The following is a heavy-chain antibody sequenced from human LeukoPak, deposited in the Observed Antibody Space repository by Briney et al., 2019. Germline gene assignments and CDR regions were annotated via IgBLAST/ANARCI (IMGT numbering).Heavy chain of an antibody. CDR1: GGSISSYY. Sequence: SETLSLTCTVSGGSISSYYWSWIRQPPGKGLEWIGYIYYSGSTNYNPSLKSRVTISVDTSKNQFSLKLSSVTAADTAVYYCARDRSYDFWSGPLPGWFDPWGQGTLVTVSS. CDR3: ARDRSYDFWSGPLPGWFDP. CDR2: IYYSGST. V-gene: IGHV4-59*01. J-gene: IGHJ5*02. D-gene: IGHD3-3*01.